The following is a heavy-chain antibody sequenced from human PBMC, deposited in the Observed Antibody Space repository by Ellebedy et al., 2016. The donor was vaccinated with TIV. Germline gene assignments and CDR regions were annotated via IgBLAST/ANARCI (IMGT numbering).Heavy chain of an antibody. CDR2: FDPEDGET. Sequence: AASVKVSCKVSGYTLTELSMHWVRQAPGKGLEWMGGFDPEDGETIYAQKFQGRVTMTTDTSTSTAYMELRSLRSDDTAVYYCARVLQQQLVLGFDYWGQGTLVTVSS. V-gene: IGHV1-24*01. CDR1: GYTLTELS. D-gene: IGHD6-13*01. J-gene: IGHJ4*02. CDR3: ARVLQQQLVLGFDY.